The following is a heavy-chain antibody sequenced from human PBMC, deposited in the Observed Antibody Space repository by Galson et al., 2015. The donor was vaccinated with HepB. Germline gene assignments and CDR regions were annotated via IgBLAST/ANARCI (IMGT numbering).Heavy chain of an antibody. Sequence: SLRLSCAASGFTFSSYGMHWVRQAPGKGLERVAVIWYDGSNKYYADSVKGRFTISRDNSKNTLYLQMNSLRAEDTAVYYCARAAYYDFWSGGEPHDAFDIWGQGTMVTVSS. D-gene: IGHD3-3*01. CDR3: ARAAYYDFWSGGEPHDAFDI. CDR1: GFTFSSYG. J-gene: IGHJ3*02. V-gene: IGHV3-33*01. CDR2: IWYDGSNK.